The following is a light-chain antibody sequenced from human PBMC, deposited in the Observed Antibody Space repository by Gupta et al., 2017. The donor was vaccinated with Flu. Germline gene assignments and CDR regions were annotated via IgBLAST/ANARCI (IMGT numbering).Light chain of an antibody. CDR2: AAS. V-gene: IGKV1-39*01. J-gene: IGKJ1*01. CDR1: QSVSSY. CDR3: QQNGNTPWT. Sequence: PSSLSASVRDKVTITCRASQSVSSYLTWYQQRPGKAPNVLIYAASSLQSGVPSRFIGSGSGTDFTLTISGLQPEDSAIYYCQQNGNTPWTFGQGTKVEIK.